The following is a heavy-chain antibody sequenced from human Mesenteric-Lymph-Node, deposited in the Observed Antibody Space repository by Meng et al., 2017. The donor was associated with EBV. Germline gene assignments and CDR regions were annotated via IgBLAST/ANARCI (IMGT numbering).Heavy chain of an antibody. CDR1: AGTISSMNW. CDR3: AIYATLDPLS. D-gene: IGHD1-1*01. Sequence: HLTEPRPRQLKPSVTLSRTCAVSAGTISSMNWLRLVPPPPVKWLEWIGEIYHSGSSNYNPSLKRRVTISTDKTKNHFSLKIIYLTATATIVYYCAIYATLDPLSWGQGTLVTVSS. V-gene: IGHV4-4*02. J-gene: IGHJ4*02. CDR2: IYHSGSS.